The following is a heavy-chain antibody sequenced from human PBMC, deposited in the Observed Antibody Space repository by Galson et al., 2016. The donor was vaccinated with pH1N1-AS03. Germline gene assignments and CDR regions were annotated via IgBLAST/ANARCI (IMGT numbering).Heavy chain of an antibody. CDR2: VVTSGDT. Sequence: SLRLSCAASGFRLTSIAMTWVRQAPGKGLEWVSGVVTSGDTYFADSAKGRFSISRDDSKNTMYLQMDSLGVEDTAIYYCAKDRVYDDSQWVFDYWGQGNPVTVSS. CDR3: AKDRVYDDSQWVFDY. D-gene: IGHD5/OR15-5a*01. V-gene: IGHV3-23*01. J-gene: IGHJ4*02. CDR1: GFRLTSIA.